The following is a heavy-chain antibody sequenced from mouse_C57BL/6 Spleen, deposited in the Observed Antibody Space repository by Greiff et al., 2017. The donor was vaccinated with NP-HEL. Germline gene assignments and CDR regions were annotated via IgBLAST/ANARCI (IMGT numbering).Heavy chain of an antibody. Sequence: VQLHQPGAELVKPGASVKLSCKASGYTFTSYWMQWVKQRPGQGLEWIGEIDPSDSYTNYNQKFKGKATLTVDTSSSTAYMQLSSLTSEDSAVYYCARPFYAMDYWGQGTSVTVSS. CDR3: ARPFYAMDY. CDR2: IDPSDSYT. V-gene: IGHV1-50*01. J-gene: IGHJ4*01. CDR1: GYTFTSYW.